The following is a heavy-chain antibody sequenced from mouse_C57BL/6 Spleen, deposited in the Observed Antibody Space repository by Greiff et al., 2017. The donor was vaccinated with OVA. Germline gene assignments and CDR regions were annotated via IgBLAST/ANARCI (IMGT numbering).Heavy chain of an antibody. D-gene: IGHD3-3*01. CDR1: GYTFTSYW. J-gene: IGHJ3*01. V-gene: IGHV1-69*01. Sequence: VKLQQPGAELVMPGASVKLSCKASGYTFTSYWMHWVKQRPGQGLEWIGEIDPSDSYTNYNQKFKGKSTLTVDKSSSTAYMQLSSLTSEDSAVYYCARGGDGFAYWGQGTLVTVSA. CDR2: IDPSDSYT. CDR3: ARGGDGFAY.